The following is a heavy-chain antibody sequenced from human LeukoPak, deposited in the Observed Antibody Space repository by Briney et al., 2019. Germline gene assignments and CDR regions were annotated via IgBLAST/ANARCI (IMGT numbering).Heavy chain of an antibody. CDR2: INPSGGST. CDR3: ARDNSVEDTAWWFDP. D-gene: IGHD4-23*01. Sequence: GASVKVSCKASGYTFTSYYVHWVRQAPGQGLEWMGIINPSGGSTSYAQKFQGRVTMTRDMSTSTDYMELSSLRSEDTAVYYCARDNSVEDTAWWFDPWGQGTLVTASS. CDR1: GYTFTSYY. V-gene: IGHV1-46*01. J-gene: IGHJ5*02.